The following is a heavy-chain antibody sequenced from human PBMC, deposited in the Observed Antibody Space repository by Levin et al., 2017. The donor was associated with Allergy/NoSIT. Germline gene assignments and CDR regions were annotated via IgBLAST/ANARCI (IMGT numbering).Heavy chain of an antibody. D-gene: IGHD2-21*02. CDR1: GFTFSSYA. CDR2: ISYDGSNK. Sequence: SCAASGFTFSSYAMHWVRQAPGKGLEWVAVISYDGSNKYYADSVKGRFTISRDNSKNTLYLQMNSLRAEDTAVYYCARDSYCGGDCYSGDFQHWGQGTLVTVSS. CDR3: ARDSYCGGDCYSGDFQH. J-gene: IGHJ1*01. V-gene: IGHV3-30-3*01.